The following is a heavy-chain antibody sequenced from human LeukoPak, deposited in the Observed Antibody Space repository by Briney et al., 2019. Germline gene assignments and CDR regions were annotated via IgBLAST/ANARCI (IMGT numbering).Heavy chain of an antibody. CDR3: ARATSWDRNNGMDV. V-gene: IGHV4-59*01. J-gene: IGHJ6*02. D-gene: IGHD1-1*01. Sequence: SETLSLTCTVSGGSFSGYYRNWIRHPPGKGLEWIGYVYYSGSTNYNPSLQGRLTISVDTSTNQFSLNLRSVTAADTAVYYCARATSWDRNNGMDVWGQGTSVIVSS. CDR2: VYYSGST. CDR1: GGSFSGYY.